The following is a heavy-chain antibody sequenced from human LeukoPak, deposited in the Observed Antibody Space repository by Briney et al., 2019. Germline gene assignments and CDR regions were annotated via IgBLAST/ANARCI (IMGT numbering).Heavy chain of an antibody. J-gene: IGHJ4*02. Sequence: GGSLRLSCAASGNYWMHWVRQAPGKGLVWVSHINSDGSWTSYADSVKGRFTISRDNSKNTLYLQMNSLRAEDTAVYYCAKDLAYYGDPRAPYWGQGTLVTVSS. D-gene: IGHD3-10*01. CDR1: GNYW. CDR2: INSDGSWT. V-gene: IGHV3-74*01. CDR3: AKDLAYYGDPRAPY.